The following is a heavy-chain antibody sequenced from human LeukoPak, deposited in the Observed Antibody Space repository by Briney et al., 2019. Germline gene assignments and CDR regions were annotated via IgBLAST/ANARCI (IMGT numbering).Heavy chain of an antibody. Sequence: EASVKVSCKASGYPFTCYNVNWVRQATGQGLEWMGWMNTNSGNTGYSQNFQGRVTMTRDTSISTAYMELSSLMSEDTAVYCCARGLPKAVFGMVIEDWGQGTLVTVSS. D-gene: IGHD3-3*01. CDR3: ARGLPKAVFGMVIED. J-gene: IGHJ1*01. CDR2: MNTNSGNT. CDR1: GYPFTCYN. V-gene: IGHV1-8*01.